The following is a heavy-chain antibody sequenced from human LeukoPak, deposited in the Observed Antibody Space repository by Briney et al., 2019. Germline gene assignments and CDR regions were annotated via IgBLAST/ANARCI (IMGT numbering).Heavy chain of an antibody. CDR2: XXPIFGTP. CDR3: ARGLVRGYSYGLVSFDY. V-gene: IGHV1-69*06. J-gene: IGHJ4*02. D-gene: IGHD5-18*01. Sequence: XVXXXPXXXLEWMGXXXPIFGTPNYAQKFQGRVTITPDKSTTTAYMELSSLTSEDTAVYYCARGLVRGYSYGLVSFDYWGQGTLVTVSS.